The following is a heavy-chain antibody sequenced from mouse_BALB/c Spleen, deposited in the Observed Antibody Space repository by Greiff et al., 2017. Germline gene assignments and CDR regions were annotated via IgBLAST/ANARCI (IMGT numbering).Heavy chain of an antibody. Sequence: QVHVKQSGAELAKPGASVKMSCKASGYTFTSYWMHWVKQRPGQGLEWIGYINPSTGYTEYNQKFKDKATLTADKSSSTAYMQLSSLTSEDSAVYYCARDYRYPYFDYWGQGTTLTVSS. CDR2: INPSTGYT. CDR1: GYTFTSYW. D-gene: IGHD2-14*01. J-gene: IGHJ2*01. CDR3: ARDYRYPYFDY. V-gene: IGHV1-7*01.